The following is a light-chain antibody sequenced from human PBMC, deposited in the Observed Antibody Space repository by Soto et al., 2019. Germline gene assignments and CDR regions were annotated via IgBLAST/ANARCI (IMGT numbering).Light chain of an antibody. J-gene: IGKJ2*01. CDR2: DAS. CDR3: QQDSSYSS. Sequence: DIQMTQSPSTLSASVGDRVTITCRASQSISGWLAWYQQKPGTAPNLLISDASSLESGVPSRFSGSGSGTEFTLAISGLQPDDVATYYCQQDSSYSSFCQGTKLEIK. CDR1: QSISGW. V-gene: IGKV1-5*01.